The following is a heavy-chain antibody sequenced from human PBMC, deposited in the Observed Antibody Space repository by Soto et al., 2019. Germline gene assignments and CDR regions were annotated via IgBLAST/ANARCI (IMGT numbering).Heavy chain of an antibody. V-gene: IGHV3-23*01. J-gene: IGHJ6*02. Sequence: GGSLRLSCAASGFTFSSYAMSWVRQAPGKWLEWVSAISGSGGSTYYADSVKGRFTISRDNSKNTLYLQMNSLRAEDTAVYYCATGTQDDIVLTASSPDDYYYYGMDVWGQGTTVTVSS. CDR2: ISGSGGST. CDR1: GFTFSSYA. D-gene: IGHD2-8*01. CDR3: ATGTQDDIVLTASSPDDYYYYGMDV.